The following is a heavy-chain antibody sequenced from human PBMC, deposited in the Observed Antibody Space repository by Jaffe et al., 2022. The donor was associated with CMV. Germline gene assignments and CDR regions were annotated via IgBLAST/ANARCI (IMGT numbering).Heavy chain of an antibody. CDR3: AHMVTDGVGGAANIPGIGYSAQSLDLYYYYGMDV. CDR2: IYWNDDK. CDR1: GFSLSTSGVG. Sequence: QITLKESGPTLVKPTQTLTLTCTFSGFSLSTSGVGVGWIRQPPGKALEWLALIYWNDDKRYSPSLKSRLTITKDTSKNQVVLTMTNMDPVDTATYYCAHMVTDGVGGAANIPGIGYSAQSLDLYYYYGMDVWGQGTTVTVSS. D-gene: IGHD1-26*01. V-gene: IGHV2-5*01. J-gene: IGHJ6*02.